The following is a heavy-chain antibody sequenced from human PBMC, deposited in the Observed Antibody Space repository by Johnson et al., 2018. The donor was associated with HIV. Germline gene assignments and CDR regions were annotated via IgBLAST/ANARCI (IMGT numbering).Heavy chain of an antibody. CDR1: GFTFSSYW. Sequence: VQLVESGGGLVKPGGSLRLSCAASGFTFSSYWMSWVRQAPGKGLEWLANIQQTGSAEYYGDSVRGRFTISRDNARNSLHLQMRGLRAEDTAMYYCARDDSSGFDDALDIWGQGTMVTVSS. CDR2: IQQTGSAE. D-gene: IGHD3-22*01. V-gene: IGHV3-7*05. CDR3: ARDDSSGFDDALDI. J-gene: IGHJ3*02.